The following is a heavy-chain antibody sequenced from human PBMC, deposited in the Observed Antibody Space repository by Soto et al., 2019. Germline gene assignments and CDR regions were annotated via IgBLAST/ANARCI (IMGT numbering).Heavy chain of an antibody. V-gene: IGHV3-30*18. J-gene: IGHJ6*02. CDR2: ISYDGSNK. Sequence: RGSLRLSCAASGFTFSSYGMHWVRQAPGKWLEWVAVISYDGSNKYYADSVKGRFTISRDNSKNTLYLQMNSLRAEDTAVYYCAKDRLILRFLEWPSGMDVWGQGTTVTVSS. CDR1: GFTFSSYG. D-gene: IGHD3-3*01. CDR3: AKDRLILRFLEWPSGMDV.